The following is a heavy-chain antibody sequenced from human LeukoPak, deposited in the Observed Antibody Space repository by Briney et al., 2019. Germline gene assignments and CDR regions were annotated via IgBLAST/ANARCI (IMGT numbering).Heavy chain of an antibody. D-gene: IGHD4-23*01. CDR2: IYSGGST. CDR3: ARDPNSAL. Sequence: SETLSLTCTVSGGSINNYYWSWIRQPAGKGLEWIGRIYSGGSTNYNPSLKSRVTMSLDTSKNQFSLKMTSVTAADTAVYYCARDPNSALWGQGTLVTVSS. CDR1: GGSINNYY. J-gene: IGHJ4*02. V-gene: IGHV4-4*07.